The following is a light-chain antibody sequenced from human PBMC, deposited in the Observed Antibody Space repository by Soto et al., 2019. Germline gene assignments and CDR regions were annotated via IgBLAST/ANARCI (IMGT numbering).Light chain of an antibody. Sequence: QSALTQPPSVSGAPGQRVTISCTGSSSNIGAGKDVHWYRQLPGAAPKFLISDSNHRPSGVPDRFSVSKSGASASLAITGLRAEDEGDYFCQSYGPSLSGLYVFGTGTKVTV. CDR3: QSYGPSLSGLYV. CDR1: SSNIGAGKD. CDR2: DSN. V-gene: IGLV1-40*03. J-gene: IGLJ1*01.